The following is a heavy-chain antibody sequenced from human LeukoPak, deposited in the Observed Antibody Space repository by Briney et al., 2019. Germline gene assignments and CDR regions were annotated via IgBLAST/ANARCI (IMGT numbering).Heavy chain of an antibody. CDR1: GLPIADFA. V-gene: IGHV3-43*02. CDR3: VKESGKFDY. CDR2: ISGDGVST. J-gene: IGHJ4*02. Sequence: PGGSLRLFCVASGLPIADFAMHWVRQAPGKGLEWVSLISGDGVSTFYADSVKGRFSISRDNSKNSLYLEMNNLRTEDAAMYYCVKESGKFDYWGQGTLVGVSS.